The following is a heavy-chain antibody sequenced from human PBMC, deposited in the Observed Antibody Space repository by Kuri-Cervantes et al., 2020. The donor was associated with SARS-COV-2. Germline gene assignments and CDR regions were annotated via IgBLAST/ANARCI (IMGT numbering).Heavy chain of an antibody. CDR2: IYHSGST. CDR1: GGSISSGGYS. V-gene: IGHV4-30-2*01. D-gene: IGHD3-16*02. J-gene: IGHJ4*02. CDR3: ARHVYRLRLGELSPTDY. Sequence: SQTLSLTCAVSGGSISSGGYSWSWIRQPPGKGLEWIGYIYHSGSTYYNPSLKTRVTISVDRSKNQFSLKLSSVTAADTAVYYCARHVYRLRLGELSPTDYWGQGTLVTVSS.